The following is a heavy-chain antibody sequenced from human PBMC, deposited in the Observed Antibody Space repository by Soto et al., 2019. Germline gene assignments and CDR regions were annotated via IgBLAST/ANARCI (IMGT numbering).Heavy chain of an antibody. CDR1: GIPFSSYA. V-gene: IGHV3-23*01. Sequence: GGSLRLSCAASGIPFSSYAMSWVRQAPGKGLEWVSAISGSGGSTYYADSVKGRFTISRDNSKNTLYLQMNSLRAEDTAVYYCAKSPGAWDLYYYYYGMDVWGQGTTVTVSS. CDR2: ISGSGGST. J-gene: IGHJ6*02. D-gene: IGHD1-26*01. CDR3: AKSPGAWDLYYYYYGMDV.